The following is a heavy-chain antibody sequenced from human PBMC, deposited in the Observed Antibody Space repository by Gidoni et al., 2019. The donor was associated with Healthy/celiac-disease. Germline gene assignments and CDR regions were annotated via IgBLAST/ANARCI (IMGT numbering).Heavy chain of an antibody. D-gene: IGHD5-12*01. CDR3: AKDLDIVPGHHSYFDY. CDR2: ISWNSGCI. J-gene: IGHJ4*02. Sequence: EVQLVESGGGLVQPGRSLRLSCAPSGSSFDDYAMHWVRQAPGKGLEWVSGISWNSGCIGYADSVKGRFTISRDNAKNSLYLQMNSLRAEDTALYYCAKDLDIVPGHHSYFDYWGQGTLVTVSS. V-gene: IGHV3-9*01. CDR1: GSSFDDYA.